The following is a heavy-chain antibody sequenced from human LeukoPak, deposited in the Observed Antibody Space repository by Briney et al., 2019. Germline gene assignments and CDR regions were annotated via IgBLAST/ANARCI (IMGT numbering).Heavy chain of an antibody. CDR2: ISLTGET. V-gene: IGHV4-4*02. Sequence: SETLSLTCGVSGGSISSTNWWSWVRHPPGQGLEWIGEISLTGETNYNPSLNGLVTMSLDESRNQLSLDLTSVTAADTAIYYCSRESGAFCPFGYWGQGTLVIVPP. CDR3: SRESGAFCPFGY. D-gene: IGHD1-26*01. J-gene: IGHJ4*02. CDR1: GGSISSTNW.